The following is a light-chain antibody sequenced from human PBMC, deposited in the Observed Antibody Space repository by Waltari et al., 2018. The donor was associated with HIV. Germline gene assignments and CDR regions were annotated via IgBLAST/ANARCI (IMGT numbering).Light chain of an antibody. V-gene: IGKV3-15*01. Sequence: EIVMTQSPATLSVSPGERATLSCRASQSVSSNLAWYQQKPGQAPRLLIYGASTRATGIPARFSGSGSGTEFTLTISSLQSEDFAVYYCQQYYSTPPRTFGQGTKVEIK. CDR3: QQYYSTPPRT. CDR1: QSVSSN. J-gene: IGKJ1*01. CDR2: GAS.